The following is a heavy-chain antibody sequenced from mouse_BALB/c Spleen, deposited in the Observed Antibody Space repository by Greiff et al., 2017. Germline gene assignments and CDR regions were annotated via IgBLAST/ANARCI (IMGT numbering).Heavy chain of an antibody. D-gene: IGHD1-1*01. Sequence: DVHLVESGGGLVKPGGSLKLSCAASGFTFSSYTMSWVRQTPEKRLEWVATISSGGGNTYYPDSVKGRFTISRDNAKNNLYLQMSSLRSEDTALYYCAREYYGSRPWFAYWGQGTLVTVSA. CDR3: AREYYGSRPWFAY. V-gene: IGHV5-9*03. J-gene: IGHJ3*01. CDR1: GFTFSSYT. CDR2: ISSGGGNT.